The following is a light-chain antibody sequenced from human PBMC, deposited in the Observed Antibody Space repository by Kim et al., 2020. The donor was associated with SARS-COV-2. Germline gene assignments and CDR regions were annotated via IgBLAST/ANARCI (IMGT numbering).Light chain of an antibody. J-gene: IGLJ2*01. CDR2: YSN. CDR3: QVWDNSRDVVV. Sequence: PGKTGKIACGAHNIGFKSLHWYQQRPGQAPVTVIYYSNDRPSGIPERVSGSNSGNTATLTISRVEVGDEADYYCQVWDNSRDVVVFGGGTQLTVL. V-gene: IGLV3-21*04. CDR1: NIGFKS.